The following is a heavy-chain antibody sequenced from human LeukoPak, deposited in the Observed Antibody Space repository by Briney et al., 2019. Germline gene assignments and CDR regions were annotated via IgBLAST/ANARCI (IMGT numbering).Heavy chain of an antibody. D-gene: IGHD1-26*01. CDR1: GGSFSGYY. J-gene: IGHJ4*02. Sequence: PSETLSLTCAVYGGSFSGYYWSWIRQPPGKGLEWIGEINHSGSTNYNPSLKSRATISVDTSKNQFSLKLSSVTAADTAVYYCARGVGESYYIRWGQGTLVPVSS. CDR3: ARGVGESYYIR. V-gene: IGHV4-34*01. CDR2: INHSGST.